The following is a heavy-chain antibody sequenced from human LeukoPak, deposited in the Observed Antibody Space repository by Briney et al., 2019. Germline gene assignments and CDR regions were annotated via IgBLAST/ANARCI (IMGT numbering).Heavy chain of an antibody. V-gene: IGHV3-30*04. Sequence: GGSLRLSCAASGFTLKIYPMHWVRQAPGKGLEWLSVISHDGSDKNNADSVKGRFIISRDNSKNTVYLQLNSLRPEDTAMYYCAREEVQMTVDAFDIWGLGIMVIVSS. CDR3: AREEVQMTVDAFDI. CDR2: ISHDGSDK. CDR1: GFTLKIYP. J-gene: IGHJ3*02. D-gene: IGHD5-24*01.